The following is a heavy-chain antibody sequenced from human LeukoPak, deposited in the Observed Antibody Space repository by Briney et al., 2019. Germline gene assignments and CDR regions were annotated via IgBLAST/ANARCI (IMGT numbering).Heavy chain of an antibody. V-gene: IGHV4-34*01. Sequence: PSETLSLTCAVYGGSFSGYYWSWIRQPPGKGLEWIGEINHSGSTNYNPSLKSRVTISVDTSKNQFSLKLSSVTAADTAVYYCARGRRFGPLGQGTLVTVSS. CDR2: INHSGST. J-gene: IGHJ5*02. CDR3: ARGRRFGP. CDR1: GGSFSGYY.